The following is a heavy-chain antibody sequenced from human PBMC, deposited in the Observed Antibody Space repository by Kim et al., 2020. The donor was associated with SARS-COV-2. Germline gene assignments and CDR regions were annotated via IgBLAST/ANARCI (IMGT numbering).Heavy chain of an antibody. Sequence: SETLSLTCNVSGDSISSGGHYWSWIRQHPGKGLEWIGYIYHSGTTYYNPSLMSRVTISVDTSKNQFSLNLNSVTAADTAVYYCARVGYYYDTSGFPSAGNYYFDYWGQGARVTVSS. CDR1: GDSISSGGHY. V-gene: IGHV4-31*03. D-gene: IGHD3-22*01. CDR3: ARVGYYYDTSGFPSAGNYYFDY. CDR2: IYHSGTT. J-gene: IGHJ4*02.